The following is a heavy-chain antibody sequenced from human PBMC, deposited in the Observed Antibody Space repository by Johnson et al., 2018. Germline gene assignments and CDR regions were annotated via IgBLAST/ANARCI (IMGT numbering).Heavy chain of an antibody. CDR1: GGSISSSSYY. Sequence: QVQLQESGPGLVKPSETLSLTCTVSGGSISSSSYYWGWIRQPPGKGLEWIGSIYYSGSTYYNPSLKSRVTISVDTSKNLFSLKLSSVTAADTAVYYWAQSGSKDAFDIWGRGTMVTVSS. D-gene: IGHD1-26*01. CDR2: IYYSGST. V-gene: IGHV4-39*01. J-gene: IGHJ3*02. CDR3: AQSGSKDAFDI.